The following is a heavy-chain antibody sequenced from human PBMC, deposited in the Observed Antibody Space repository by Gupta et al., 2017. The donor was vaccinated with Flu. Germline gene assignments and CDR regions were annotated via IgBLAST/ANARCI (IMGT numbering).Heavy chain of an antibody. Sequence: EVQLVESGGGLVQPGGSLRLSCAASGFTFSTFAMHWVRRAPGKGLEYVSAISSNGGSTSYANSVKGRFTISRDNSKDTVDLQMGSLRAEDMAVYYCTRGGTSWPMDVGGQGTTVTVSS. CDR3: TRGGTSWPMDV. J-gene: IGHJ6*02. CDR2: ISSNGGST. CDR1: GFTFSTFA. D-gene: IGHD6-13*01. V-gene: IGHV3-64*01.